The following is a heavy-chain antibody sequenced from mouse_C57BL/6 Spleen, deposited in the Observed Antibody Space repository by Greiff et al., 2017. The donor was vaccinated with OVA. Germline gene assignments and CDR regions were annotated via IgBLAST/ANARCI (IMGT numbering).Heavy chain of an antibody. CDR1: GYSFTGYF. Sequence: EVKLQQSGPELVKPGDSVKISCKASGYSFTGYFMNWVMQSHGKSLEWIGRINPYNGDTFYNQKFKGKATLTVDKSSSTAHMELRSLTSEDSAVYYCARSEVFITTVVAHFDYWGQGTTLTVSS. CDR2: INPYNGDT. J-gene: IGHJ2*01. V-gene: IGHV1-20*01. D-gene: IGHD1-1*01. CDR3: ARSEVFITTVVAHFDY.